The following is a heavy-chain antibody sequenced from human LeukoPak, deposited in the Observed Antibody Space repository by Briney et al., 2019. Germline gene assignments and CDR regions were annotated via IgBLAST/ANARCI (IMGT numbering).Heavy chain of an antibody. V-gene: IGHV3-30*18. D-gene: IGHD2-2*01. Sequence: PGGSLRLSCAASGFTFSSYGMHWVRQAPGKGLEWVAVISYDGSNKCYADSVKGRFTISRDNSKNTLYLQMNSLRAEDTAVYYCAKSRYCSSTSCYFFGFYYYYGMDVWGQGTTVTVSS. J-gene: IGHJ6*02. CDR3: AKSRYCSSTSCYFFGFYYYYGMDV. CDR1: GFTFSSYG. CDR2: ISYDGSNK.